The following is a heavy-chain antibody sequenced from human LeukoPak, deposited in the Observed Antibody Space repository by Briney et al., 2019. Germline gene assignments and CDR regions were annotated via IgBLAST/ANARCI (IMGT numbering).Heavy chain of an antibody. CDR1: GGSLSSSSYY. V-gene: IGHV4-39*01. CDR2: IYYSGST. J-gene: IGHJ6*03. D-gene: IGHD5-12*01. CDR3: ARHFDRGYYYYYYIDV. Sequence: SETLSLTCTVSGGSLSSSSYYWGWIRQPPGKGLEWIGSIYYSGSTYYNPSLKSRHTISVDTSKNQFSLRLSSVTAADTTVYYSARHFDRGYYYYYYIDVWGKGTTVTVSS.